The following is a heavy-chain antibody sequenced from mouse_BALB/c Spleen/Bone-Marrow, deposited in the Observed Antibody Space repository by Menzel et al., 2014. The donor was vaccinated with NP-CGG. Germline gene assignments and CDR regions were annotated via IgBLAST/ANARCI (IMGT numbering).Heavy chain of an antibody. CDR3: ARWNGNYYFDY. Sequence: EVQLQQSGPGLVKPSQSLSLPCTVTGYSITSDYAWNWIRQFPGNKLEWMGYISYSGSTSYNPSLKSRISITRDTSKNQFFLQLNSVTTEDTATYYCARWNGNYYFDYWGQGTTLTVSS. V-gene: IGHV3-2*02. CDR1: GYSITSDYA. J-gene: IGHJ2*01. D-gene: IGHD2-1*01. CDR2: ISYSGST.